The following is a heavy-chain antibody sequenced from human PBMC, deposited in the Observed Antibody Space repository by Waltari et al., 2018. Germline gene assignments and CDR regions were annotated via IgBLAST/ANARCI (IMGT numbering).Heavy chain of an antibody. CDR1: GGSFSSYY. CDR3: ARGPGIAAAGPFDY. D-gene: IGHD6-13*01. Sequence: QVQLQQWGAGLLKPSETLSLTCAVYGGSFSSYYWSWIRQPPGKGLEWIGEINHSGSTNYNPSLKSRVTRAVDTSKNQFSLKLSSVTAADTAVYYCARGPGIAAAGPFDYWGLGTLVTVSS. J-gene: IGHJ4*02. CDR2: INHSGST. V-gene: IGHV4-34*01.